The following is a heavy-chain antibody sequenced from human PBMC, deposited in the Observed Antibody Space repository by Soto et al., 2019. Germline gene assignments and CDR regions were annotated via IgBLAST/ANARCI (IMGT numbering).Heavy chain of an antibody. D-gene: IGHD6-13*01. J-gene: IGHJ5*02. CDR2: INAANGDT. V-gene: IGHV1-3*01. CDR3: VRRHVSATGIDWFDP. CDR1: GYTFTSYG. Sequence: GASVKVSCKASGYTFTSYGIHWVRQAPGQRLEWMGWINAANGDTKYSPKFQGRVTITRDTSASTAYMELSSLRSEGTAVYYCVRRHVSATGIDWFDPRGQGTLVTVSS.